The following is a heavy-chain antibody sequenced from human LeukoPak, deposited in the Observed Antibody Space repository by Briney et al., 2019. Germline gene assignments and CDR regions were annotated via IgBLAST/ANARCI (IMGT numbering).Heavy chain of an antibody. J-gene: IGHJ6*03. CDR1: GGTFSSYA. CDR3: ARDGGLVITPYMDV. Sequence: GASVTVSCKASGGTFSSYAISWVRQAPGQGLEWMGRIIPIFGTANYAQKFQGRVTITTDESTSTAYMELSSLRSEDTAVYYCARDGGLVITPYMDVWGKGTTVTVSS. V-gene: IGHV1-69*05. CDR2: IIPIFGTA. D-gene: IGHD3-16*01.